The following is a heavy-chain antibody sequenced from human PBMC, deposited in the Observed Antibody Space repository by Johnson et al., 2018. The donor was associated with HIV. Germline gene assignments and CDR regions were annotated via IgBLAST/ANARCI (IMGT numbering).Heavy chain of an antibody. CDR3: ARDGGVAAAVGVVAFDI. D-gene: IGHD6-13*01. J-gene: IGHJ3*02. CDR1: EFTFSRFA. CDR2: ISYDGNNK. V-gene: IGHV3-30-3*01. Sequence: QVQLVESGGGVVQPGRSLRLSCAACEFTFSRFAMHWVRQAPGKGLEWVAVISYDGNNKYYTDSVKGRFTISRDSSKNTLYLQMNSLRAEDTAVYYCARDGGVAAAVGVVAFDIWGQGTLVTVSS.